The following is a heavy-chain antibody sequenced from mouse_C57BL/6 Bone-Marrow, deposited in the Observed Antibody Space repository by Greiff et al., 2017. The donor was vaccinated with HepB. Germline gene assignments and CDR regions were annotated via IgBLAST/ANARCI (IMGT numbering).Heavy chain of an antibody. V-gene: IGHV5-17*01. J-gene: IGHJ3*01. CDR2: ISSGSSTI. CDR1: GFTFSDYG. CDR3: ARRWLLREGFAY. D-gene: IGHD2-3*01. Sequence: DVHLVESGGGLVKPGGSLKLSCAASGFTFSDYGMHWVRQAPEKGLEWVAYISSGSSTIYYADTVKGRFTISRDNAKNTLFLQMTSLRSEDTAMYYCARRWLLREGFAYWGQGTLVTVSA.